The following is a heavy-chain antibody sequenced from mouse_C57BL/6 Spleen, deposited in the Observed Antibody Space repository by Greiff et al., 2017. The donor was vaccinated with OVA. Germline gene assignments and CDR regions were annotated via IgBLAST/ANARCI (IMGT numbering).Heavy chain of an antibody. V-gene: IGHV1-58*01. Sequence: EVQLQQSGAELVRPGSSVKMSCKTSGYTFTSYGINWVKQRPGQGLEWIGYIYLGNGYTEYNEKFKGKATLTSDTSSSTAYMQLSSLTSEDSAIYFCARAGYRNVNWYFDVWGTGTTVTVSS. J-gene: IGHJ1*03. CDR2: IYLGNGYT. CDR1: GYTFTSYG. CDR3: ARAGYRNVNWYFDV. D-gene: IGHD2-14*01.